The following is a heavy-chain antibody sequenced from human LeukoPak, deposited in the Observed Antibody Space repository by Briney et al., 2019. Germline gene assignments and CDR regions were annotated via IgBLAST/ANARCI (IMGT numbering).Heavy chain of an antibody. J-gene: IGHJ4*02. CDR2: MSYSGST. V-gene: IGHV4-59*12. CDR1: GGSISSYY. D-gene: IGHD1-14*01. CDR3: AKIWLTVDY. Sequence: PSETLSLTCTVSGGSISSYYWSWIRQPPGKGLEWIGYMSYSGSTNYNPSLKSRVTISVDTSKNQFSLKLSSVTAADTAVYYCAKIWLTVDYWGQGTLVTVSS.